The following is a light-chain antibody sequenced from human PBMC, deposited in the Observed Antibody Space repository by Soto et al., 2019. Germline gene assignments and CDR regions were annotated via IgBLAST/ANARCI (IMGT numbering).Light chain of an antibody. Sequence: QSVLTQPPSASGTPGQRVTICCSGSSSNIGSNTVNWYQQLPGTAPKLLIYSNNQRPSGVPDRFSGSKSGPSASLAISGLQSEDEADYYCAAWDDSLNGPVFGGGTKLTVL. J-gene: IGLJ3*02. CDR3: AAWDDSLNGPV. V-gene: IGLV1-44*01. CDR2: SNN. CDR1: SSNIGSNT.